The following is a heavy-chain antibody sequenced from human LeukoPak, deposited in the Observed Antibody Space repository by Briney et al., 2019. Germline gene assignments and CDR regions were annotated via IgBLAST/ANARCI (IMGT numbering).Heavy chain of an antibody. CDR3: AKPRPPDNWNYNPMLMYFDY. J-gene: IGHJ4*02. CDR2: ISGSGGST. V-gene: IGHV3-23*01. CDR1: GFTFSSYA. D-gene: IGHD1-7*01. Sequence: PGGSLRLSCAASGFTFSSYAMSWVRQAPGEGLEWVSAISGSGGSTYYADSVKGRFTISRDNSKNTLYLQMNSLRAEDTAVYYCAKPRPPDNWNYNPMLMYFDYWGQGTLVTVSS.